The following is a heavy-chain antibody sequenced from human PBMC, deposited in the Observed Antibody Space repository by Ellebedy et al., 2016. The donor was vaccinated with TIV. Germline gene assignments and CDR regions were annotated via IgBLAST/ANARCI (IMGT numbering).Heavy chain of an antibody. J-gene: IGHJ4*02. CDR3: ARDLQGQRTAIGI. CDR2: RGAKGYGL. V-gene: IGHV3-11*01. Sequence: GESLKISXAASGFNINDYHMGWLRQAPGKGLEWISYRGAKGYGLHYTDSARGRFTVSRDNAKNSLYLQMDHLRVDDTAVYYCARDLQGQRTAIGIWGPGVQVIISS. CDR1: GFNINDYH. D-gene: IGHD1-1*01.